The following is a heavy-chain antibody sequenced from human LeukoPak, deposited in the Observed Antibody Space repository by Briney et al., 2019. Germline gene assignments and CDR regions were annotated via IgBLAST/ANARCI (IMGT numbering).Heavy chain of an antibody. V-gene: IGHV4-39*01. CDR3: ARRHGIAVAGTSFDY. CDR1: GGSISSSSYY. CDR2: IYYSGST. Sequence: SETLSLTCTVSGGSISSSSYYWGGIRQPPGKGLEWIGSIYYSGSTYYNPSLKSRVTISVDTSKNQFSLKLSSVTAADTAVYYCARRHGIAVAGTSFDYWGQGTLVTVSP. D-gene: IGHD6-19*01. J-gene: IGHJ4*02.